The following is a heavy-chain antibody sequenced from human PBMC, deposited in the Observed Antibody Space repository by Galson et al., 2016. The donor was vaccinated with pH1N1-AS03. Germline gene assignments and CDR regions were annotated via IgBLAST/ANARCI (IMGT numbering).Heavy chain of an antibody. Sequence: SLRLSCAASGFIFSDYAMNWVRQAPGKGLEWLSGISGSGGNTDYADSARGRFTISRDTSKNTLYLQMSSLRAVDTAVYYCAKDRDYYYDSSFGHWGQGTLVTVSS. J-gene: IGHJ4*02. D-gene: IGHD3-22*01. CDR1: GFIFSDYA. CDR3: AKDRDYYYDSSFGH. V-gene: IGHV3-23*01. CDR2: ISGSGGNT.